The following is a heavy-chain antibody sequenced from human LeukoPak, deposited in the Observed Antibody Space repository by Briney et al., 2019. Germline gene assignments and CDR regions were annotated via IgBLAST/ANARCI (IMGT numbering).Heavy chain of an antibody. Sequence: GASVKVSCKASGYTFTSYDINWVRQATGQGLEWMGWMNPNSGNTGYAQKFQGRVTMTRNTSISTAYMELSSLRSEDTAVYYCARCRSVRGVIIRREYYFDYWGQGTLVTVSS. CDR3: ARCRSVRGVIIRREYYFDY. CDR2: MNPNSGNT. CDR1: GYTFTSYD. V-gene: IGHV1-8*01. J-gene: IGHJ4*02. D-gene: IGHD3-10*01.